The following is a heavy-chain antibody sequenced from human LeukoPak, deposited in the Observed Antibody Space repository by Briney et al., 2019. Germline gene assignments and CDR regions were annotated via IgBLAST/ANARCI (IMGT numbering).Heavy chain of an antibody. CDR1: GGSFSGYY. Sequence: SETLSLTCAVYGGSFSGYYWSWIRQPPGKGLEWIGEINHSGSTNYNPSFKSRVTISVDTSKNQFSLKLSSVTAADTAVYYCASYDILTGFDYWGQGTLVTVSS. CDR2: INHSGST. J-gene: IGHJ4*02. V-gene: IGHV4-34*01. CDR3: ASYDILTGFDY. D-gene: IGHD3-9*01.